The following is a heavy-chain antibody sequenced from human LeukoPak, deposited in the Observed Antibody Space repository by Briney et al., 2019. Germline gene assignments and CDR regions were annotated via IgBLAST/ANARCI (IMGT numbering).Heavy chain of an antibody. CDR2: IDHSGST. CDR3: ARGRFDRRYYYDSSGYYIDY. V-gene: IGHV4-34*01. J-gene: IGHJ4*02. D-gene: IGHD3-22*01. CDR1: GGSFSGYY. Sequence: SETLSLTCAVYGGSFSGYYWSWIRQPPGKGLEWIGEIDHSGSTNYNPSLKSRVTISVDTSKNQFSLKLSSVTAADTAVYYWARGRFDRRYYYDSSGYYIDYWGRGTLVTVSS.